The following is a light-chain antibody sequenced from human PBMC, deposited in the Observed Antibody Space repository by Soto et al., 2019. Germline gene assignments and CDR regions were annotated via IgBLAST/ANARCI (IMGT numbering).Light chain of an antibody. CDR3: QQSYSFLT. CDR1: QIISSY. Sequence: EMTQSPSARSASLGDRVTITFRASQIISSYLNWYQQKPGKAPKLLIYAASSLQSGVPSRFSGSGSGTDFTLTISSLQPEDFATYYCQQSYSFLTFGGGANVDIK. CDR2: AAS. J-gene: IGKJ4*01. V-gene: IGKV1-39*01.